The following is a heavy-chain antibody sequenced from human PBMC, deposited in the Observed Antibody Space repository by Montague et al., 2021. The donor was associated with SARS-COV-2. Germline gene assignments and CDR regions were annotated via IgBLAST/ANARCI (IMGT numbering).Heavy chain of an antibody. CDR2: INHSGST. D-gene: IGHD2-15*01. V-gene: IGHV4-34*01. CDR1: GGSFSGYY. CDR3: ARGSVDIVVVVAATPPYFGY. J-gene: IGHJ4*02. Sequence: SETLSLTCAVYGGSFSGYYWSWIRQPPGKGLEWIGEINHSGSTNYNPSLKSRVTISVDTSKNQFSLKLSSVTAADTAVYYCARGSVDIVVVVAATPPYFGYWGQGTLVTVSS.